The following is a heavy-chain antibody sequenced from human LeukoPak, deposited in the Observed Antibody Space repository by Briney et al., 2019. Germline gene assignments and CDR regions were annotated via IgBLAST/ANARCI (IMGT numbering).Heavy chain of an antibody. CDR2: INPDSGGT. J-gene: IGHJ4*02. V-gene: IGHV1-2*02. CDR3: ARESRGVLNYFDY. D-gene: IGHD3-22*01. Sequence: ASVKVSCKASGYTFIDYYMHWVRQAPGQGPEWMGWINPDSGGTNYAQKFQGRVTMTRDTSVSTAYMELDRLRSDDTAVYYCARESRGVLNYFDYWGQGTLVTVSS. CDR1: GYTFIDYY.